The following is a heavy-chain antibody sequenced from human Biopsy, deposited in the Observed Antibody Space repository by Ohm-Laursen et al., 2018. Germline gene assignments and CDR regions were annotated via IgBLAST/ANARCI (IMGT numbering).Heavy chain of an antibody. CDR3: ARDLRGHWFFDL. J-gene: IGHJ2*01. Sequence: SLRLPCAASGFTFKNDNMHWVRQAPGKGLEWVAAIYNDGINEYYANSVKGRFTISRDDSKNTLYLQMNSLRVEDTAVFYCARDLRGHWFFDLWGRGTLVTVSS. CDR1: GFTFKNDN. V-gene: IGHV3-33*01. D-gene: IGHD5/OR15-5a*01. CDR2: IYNDGINE.